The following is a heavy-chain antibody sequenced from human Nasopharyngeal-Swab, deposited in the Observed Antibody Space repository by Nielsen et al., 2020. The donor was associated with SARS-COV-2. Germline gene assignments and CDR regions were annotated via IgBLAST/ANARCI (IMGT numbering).Heavy chain of an antibody. V-gene: IGHV4-30-4*01. Sequence: WIRQPPGKGLEWIGYIYYSGSTYYNPSLKSRVTISVDTCKNQFLLKLSSVTAADTAVYYCARDAAGYCSRTSCYAGPGMDVWGQGTTVTVSS. CDR2: IYYSGST. CDR3: ARDAAGYCSRTSCYAGPGMDV. D-gene: IGHD2-2*01. J-gene: IGHJ6*02.